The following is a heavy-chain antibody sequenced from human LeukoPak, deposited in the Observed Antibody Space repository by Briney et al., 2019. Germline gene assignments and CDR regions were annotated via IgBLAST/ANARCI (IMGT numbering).Heavy chain of an antibody. Sequence: PGGSLRLSCAASGFTFSSYAMSWVRQAPGKGLEWVSAISGSGGSTYYADSVKGRFTIFRDNSKNTLYLQMNSLRAEDTAVYYCAKSQAAVSGPYDYWGQGTLVTVSS. CDR3: AKSQAAVSGPYDY. J-gene: IGHJ4*02. CDR2: ISGSGGST. CDR1: GFTFSSYA. D-gene: IGHD5-12*01. V-gene: IGHV3-23*01.